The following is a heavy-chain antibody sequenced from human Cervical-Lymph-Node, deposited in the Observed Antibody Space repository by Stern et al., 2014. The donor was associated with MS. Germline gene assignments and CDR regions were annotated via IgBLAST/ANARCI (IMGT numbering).Heavy chain of an antibody. CDR3: ARGGVTTIVVVSREDY. CDR1: GYTFTGYD. J-gene: IGHJ4*02. CDR2: INPTPGDT. Sequence: VQLVESGAEVKKPGASVKVSCKASGYTFTGYDMHWVRQAPGQGLEWMGWINPTPGDTNYAPKFRGGVTMTRDASISTAYMEGNRLTSDDTAVYYCARGGVTTIVVVSREDYWGQGTLVTVSS. V-gene: IGHV1-2*02. D-gene: IGHD3-22*01.